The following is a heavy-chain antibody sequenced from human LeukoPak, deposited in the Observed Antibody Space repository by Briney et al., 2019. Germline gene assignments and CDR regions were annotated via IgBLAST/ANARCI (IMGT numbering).Heavy chain of an antibody. D-gene: IGHD1-1*01. J-gene: IGHJ5*02. Sequence: SETLSLTFTVSGGSIISTSYYWGWIRQPPGKGLEWIGNIYYSGSTYYNPSLKSRVTISVDTSKNQFSLKLSSVTAADTAVYYCATLTTPGWFNPWGQGTLVTVSS. CDR2: IYYSGST. V-gene: IGHV4-39*07. CDR3: ATLTTPGWFNP. CDR1: GGSIISTSYY.